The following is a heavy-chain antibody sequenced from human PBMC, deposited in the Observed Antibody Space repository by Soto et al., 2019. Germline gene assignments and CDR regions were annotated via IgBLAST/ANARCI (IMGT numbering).Heavy chain of an antibody. V-gene: IGHV1-69*13. CDR2: IIPIFGTA. D-gene: IGHD2-2*01. Sequence: SVKVSCKASGCTFSSYAISWVRQAPGQGLEWMGGIIPIFGTANYAQKFQGRVTITADESTSTAYMELSSLRSEDTAVYYCAVVPAATYGMDVWGQGTTVTVSS. CDR3: AVVPAATYGMDV. CDR1: GCTFSSYA. J-gene: IGHJ6*02.